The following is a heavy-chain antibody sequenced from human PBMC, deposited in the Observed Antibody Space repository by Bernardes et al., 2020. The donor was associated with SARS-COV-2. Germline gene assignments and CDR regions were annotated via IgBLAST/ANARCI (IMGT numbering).Heavy chain of an antibody. J-gene: IGHJ2*01. V-gene: IGHV4-34*01. D-gene: IGHD2-15*01. CDR2: INDSGST. Sequence: SETLSLTCAVYSGSFSGYYWSWIRQTPGKGLEWIGEINDSGSTKYNPALKSRVTISVDPSKKQFSLKLNSVTAADTAVYYCARGSAAVVSHFMLLFANWYFDLWGRGTLVTVSS. CDR3: ARGSAAVVSHFMLLFANWYFDL. CDR1: SGSFSGYY.